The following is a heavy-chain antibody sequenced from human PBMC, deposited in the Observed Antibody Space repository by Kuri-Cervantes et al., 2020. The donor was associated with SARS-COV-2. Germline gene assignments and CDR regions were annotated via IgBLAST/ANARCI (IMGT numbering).Heavy chain of an antibody. CDR1: GYTLTELS. Sequence: ASVKVSCKVSGYTLTELSMHWVRQAPGKGLEWMGGFDPEDGETIYAQKFQGRVTMTTDTSTSTAYMELRSLRSDDTAVYYCARSPGSIVVVTAPDYWGQGTLVTVSS. CDR2: FDPEDGET. J-gene: IGHJ4*02. V-gene: IGHV1-24*01. CDR3: ARSPGSIVVVTAPDY. D-gene: IGHD2-21*02.